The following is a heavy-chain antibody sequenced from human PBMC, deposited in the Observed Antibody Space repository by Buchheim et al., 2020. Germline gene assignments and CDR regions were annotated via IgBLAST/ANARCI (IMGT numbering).Heavy chain of an antibody. CDR1: GASINSGGYY. D-gene: IGHD6-19*01. J-gene: IGHJ6*02. CDR2: IYSGGST. CDR3: ARGSYQTGWRGFSYYSMDV. V-gene: IGHV4-39*07. Sequence: HLQGSGPGLVRPSETLSLTCTVSGASINSGGYYWYWVRQPPGKGLEWVGHIYSGGSTYFNPSLKSRVTISFDASNNQISLMLTSVTAADTGTYYCARGSYQTGWRGFSYYSMDVWGQGT.